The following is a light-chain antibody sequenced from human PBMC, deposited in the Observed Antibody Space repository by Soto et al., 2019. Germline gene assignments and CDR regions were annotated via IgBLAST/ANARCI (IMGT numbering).Light chain of an antibody. CDR1: NSNIGAGYP. CDR3: QSYDSNLIGLI. CDR2: ADT. J-gene: IGLJ2*01. V-gene: IGLV1-40*01. Sequence: QAVVTQPPSVTGASGQRVTISCTGSNSNIGAGYPVHWYQQFPGAAPKLLIYADTHRPSGVPDRFSGSKSGTSASLAITGLQAEDEADFYCQSYDSNLIGLIFGGGTKLTVL.